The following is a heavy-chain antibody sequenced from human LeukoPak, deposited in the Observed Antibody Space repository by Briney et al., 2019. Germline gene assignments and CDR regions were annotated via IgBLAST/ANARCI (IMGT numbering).Heavy chain of an antibody. Sequence: PGGSLRLSCAASGFTVSSNYMSWVRQAPGKGLEWVSVIYSGGSTYYADSVKGRFTISRDNSKNTLYLQMNSLRAEDTAVCYCARPIKFSWFDPWGQGTLVTVSS. CDR1: GFTVSSNY. J-gene: IGHJ5*02. CDR2: IYSGGST. V-gene: IGHV3-53*01. CDR3: ARPIKFSWFDP.